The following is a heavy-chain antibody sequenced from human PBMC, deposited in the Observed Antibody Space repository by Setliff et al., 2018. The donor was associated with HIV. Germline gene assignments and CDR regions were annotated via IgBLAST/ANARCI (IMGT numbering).Heavy chain of an antibody. V-gene: IGHV1-69*05. CDR1: GGTFSSYA. D-gene: IGHD3-16*01. CDR2: IIPIFGTA. Sequence: SVKVSCKASGGTFSSYAINWVRQAPGQGLEWMGGIIPIFGTANYAQKFQGRVTITTEESTGTAYLELRSLRSEETAMYFCARGRPRGTIQTSLTAAFHLWGQGTMVTVSS. CDR3: ARGRPRGTIQTSLTAAFHL. J-gene: IGHJ3*01.